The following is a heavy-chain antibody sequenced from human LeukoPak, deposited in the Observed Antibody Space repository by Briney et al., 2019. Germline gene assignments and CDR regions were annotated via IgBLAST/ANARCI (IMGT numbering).Heavy chain of an antibody. CDR3: ARLMSIAAAGNLGY. J-gene: IGHJ4*02. CDR1: GGSFSGYY. D-gene: IGHD6-13*01. Sequence: PSETLSLTCAVYGGSFSGYYWSWIRQPPGKGLEWIGEINHSGSTNYNPSLKSQVTISVDTSKNQFSLKLSSVTAADTAVYYCARLMSIAAAGNLGYWGQGTLVTVSS. V-gene: IGHV4-34*01. CDR2: INHSGST.